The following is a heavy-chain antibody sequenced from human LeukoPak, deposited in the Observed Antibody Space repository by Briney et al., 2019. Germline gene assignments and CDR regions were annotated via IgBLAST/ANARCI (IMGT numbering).Heavy chain of an antibody. Sequence: SGPTLVNPTQTLTLTCTFSGFSLSTSGVGVGWIRQPPGKALEWLALIYWNDDKRYSPSLKSRLTITKDTSKNQVVLTMTNMDPVDTATYYCAPTRQGHTPLNWFDPWGQGTLVTVSS. CDR3: APTRQGHTPLNWFDP. V-gene: IGHV2-5*01. J-gene: IGHJ5*02. CDR1: GFSLSTSGVG. CDR2: IYWNDDK.